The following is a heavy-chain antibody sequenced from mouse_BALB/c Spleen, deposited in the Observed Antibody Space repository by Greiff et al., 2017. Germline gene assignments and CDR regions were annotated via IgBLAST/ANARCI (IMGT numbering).Heavy chain of an antibody. CDR1: GFNIKDTY. J-gene: IGHJ4*01. V-gene: IGHV14-3*02. Sequence: VHVKQSGAELVKPGASGKLSCTASGFNIKDTYMHWVKQRPEQGLEWIGRIDPANGNTKYDPKFQGKATITADTSSNTAYLQLSSLTSEDTAVFNCARGDYDAMDYWGQGTAVTVSS. CDR3: ARGDYDAMDY. CDR2: IDPANGNT. D-gene: IGHD1-1*02.